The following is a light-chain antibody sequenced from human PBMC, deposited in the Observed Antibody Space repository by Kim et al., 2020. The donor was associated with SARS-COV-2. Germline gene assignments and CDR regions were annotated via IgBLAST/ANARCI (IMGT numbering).Light chain of an antibody. V-gene: IGKV3-20*01. CDR3: QQYHNFRWT. J-gene: IGKJ1*01. CDR2: GAS. CDR1: ESVNSVH. Sequence: RGESGTPSCRDSESVNSVHLGWYQQKPGQAPRLLFSGASSRATGTPDRFSGSGSGTDFTLTISRLEPEDFAVYYCQQYHNFRWTFGQGTKVDIK.